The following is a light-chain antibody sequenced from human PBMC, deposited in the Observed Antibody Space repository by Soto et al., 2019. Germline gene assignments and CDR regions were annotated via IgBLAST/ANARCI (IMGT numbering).Light chain of an antibody. J-gene: IGKJ4*01. CDR1: QSVGSN. CDR3: QQYNVWPLT. CDR2: AAS. V-gene: IGKV3-15*01. Sequence: EIVLTQSPGTLSLSVGETATLSCRPSQSVGSNLAWYQQKPGQAPRLLIYAASTRATGIPARFSGSGSGTDFTLTISSLQSEDFAVYYCQQYNVWPLTFGGGTKVDIK.